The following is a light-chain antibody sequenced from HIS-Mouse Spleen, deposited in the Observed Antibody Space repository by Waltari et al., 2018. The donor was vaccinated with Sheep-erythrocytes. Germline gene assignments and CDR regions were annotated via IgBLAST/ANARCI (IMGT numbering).Light chain of an antibody. J-gene: IGKJ2*01. Sequence: DIQLTQSPSFLSASVGDRFTIPCRASQGISSYLAWYQQKPGKAPKLLIYAASTLQSGVPSRFSGSGSGTEFTLTISSLQPEDFATYYCQQLNSYPHTFGQGTKLEIK. CDR1: QGISSY. CDR3: QQLNSYPHT. V-gene: IGKV1-9*01. CDR2: AAS.